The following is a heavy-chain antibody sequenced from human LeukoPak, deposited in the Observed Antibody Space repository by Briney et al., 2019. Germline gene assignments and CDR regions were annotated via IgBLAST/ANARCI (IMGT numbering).Heavy chain of an antibody. D-gene: IGHD2-15*01. CDR3: AAWGYCSGGSCYRFSFRDYFDY. J-gene: IGHJ4*02. CDR1: GFTFSSYE. Sequence: GGSLRLSCAASGFTFSSYEMNWVRQAPGKGLEWVSYISSRGSTIYYADSVKGRFTISRDNAKNSLYLQMNSLRAEDTAVYYCAAWGYCSGGSCYRFSFRDYFDYWGQGTLVTVSS. V-gene: IGHV3-48*03. CDR2: ISSRGSTI.